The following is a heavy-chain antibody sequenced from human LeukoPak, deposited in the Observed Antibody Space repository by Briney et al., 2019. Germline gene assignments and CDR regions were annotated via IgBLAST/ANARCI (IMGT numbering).Heavy chain of an antibody. Sequence: GASEKVSCKASGYTFTGYYMHWVRQAPGQGLEWMGWINPNSGGTNYAQKFQGRVTMTRDTSISTAYLELSRLRSDDTAVYYCARDPGLYGLLHSSSWSSFDYWGQGTLVTVSS. J-gene: IGHJ4*02. CDR1: GYTFTGYY. CDR3: ARDPGLYGLLHSSSWSSFDY. D-gene: IGHD6-13*01. V-gene: IGHV1-2*02. CDR2: INPNSGGT.